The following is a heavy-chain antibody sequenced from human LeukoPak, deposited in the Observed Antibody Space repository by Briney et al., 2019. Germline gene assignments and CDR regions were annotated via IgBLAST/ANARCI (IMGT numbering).Heavy chain of an antibody. CDR1: GGSTSSYY. CDR2: ICYSGST. J-gene: IGHJ4*02. V-gene: IGHV4-59*01. CDR3: ARWAGLLFDY. D-gene: IGHD6-19*01. Sequence: PSETLSLTCTVSGGSTSSYYWSWIRQPPGKGLEWIGYICYSGSTNYNPSLKSRVTISVDTSKNQFSLKLSSVTAADTAVYYCARWAGLLFDYWGQGTLVTVSS.